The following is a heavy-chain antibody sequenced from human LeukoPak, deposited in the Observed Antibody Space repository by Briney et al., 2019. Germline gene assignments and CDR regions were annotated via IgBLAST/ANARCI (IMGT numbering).Heavy chain of an antibody. V-gene: IGHV4-38-2*02. J-gene: IGHJ4*02. Sequence: KPSETLSLTCTVSGYSLSSGYYWGWIRQPPGKGLEWIGSVDHSGGTYYNPSLRSRVSISVDTSKNQFSLKLSSVTAADTAVYYCARAPYDFWSGYSYYFDYWGQGTLVTVSS. D-gene: IGHD3-3*01. CDR2: VDHSGGT. CDR3: ARAPYDFWSGYSYYFDY. CDR1: GYSLSSGYY.